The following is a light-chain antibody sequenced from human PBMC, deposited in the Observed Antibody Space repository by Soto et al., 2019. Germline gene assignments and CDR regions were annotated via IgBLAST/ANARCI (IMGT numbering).Light chain of an antibody. Sequence: EIVVTQSPVTXSFVGLARAPLPCRASQCVSSSYLAWYQQKPGQAXRXXXYDASNRDTGIPARFSGSGSGTDFTLTIRRLEPEDFAIYYCQQRKDWQVTFGQGTRLEN. V-gene: IGKV3D-20*02. CDR2: DAS. J-gene: IGKJ5*01. CDR3: QQRKDWQVT. CDR1: QCVSSSY.